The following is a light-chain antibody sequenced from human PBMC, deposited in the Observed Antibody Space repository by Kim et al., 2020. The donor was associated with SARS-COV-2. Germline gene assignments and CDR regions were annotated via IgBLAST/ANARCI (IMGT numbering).Light chain of an antibody. CDR1: RSNIGVNY. CDR2: RNN. V-gene: IGLV1-47*01. CDR3: GAWDDSLSGLV. Sequence: QSVLTQPPSASGTPGQRVTISCSGSRSNIGVNYVYWYQQLPETAPKLIMFRNNQRPSGVPDRISGSSKSGTSASLAISGLRSEDEADYYCGAWDDSLSGLVFGTGTKVTVL. J-gene: IGLJ1*01.